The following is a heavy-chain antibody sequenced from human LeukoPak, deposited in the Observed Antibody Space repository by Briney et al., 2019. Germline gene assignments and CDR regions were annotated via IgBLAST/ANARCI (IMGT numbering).Heavy chain of an antibody. CDR3: ARDRGSSTNRYPPRY. CDR2: ISYDGSNK. J-gene: IGHJ4*02. V-gene: IGHV3-30-3*01. D-gene: IGHD2-2*01. Sequence: GGSLRLSCAASGFTFSSYAVHWVRQAPGKGLEWVAVISYDGSNKYYADSVKGRFTISRDNSNSTLYLQMNSLRGEDTAVYYCARDRGSSTNRYPPRYWGQGTLVTVSS. CDR1: GFTFSSYA.